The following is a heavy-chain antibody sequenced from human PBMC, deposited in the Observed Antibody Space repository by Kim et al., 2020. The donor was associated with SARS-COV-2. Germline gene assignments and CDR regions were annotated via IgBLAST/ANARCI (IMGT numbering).Heavy chain of an antibody. V-gene: IGHV3-23*01. J-gene: IGHJ4*02. CDR3: ANVRRDCYNYVVY. CDR2: ISGSDGST. Sequence: GGSLRLSCAATGFKFSSYAMTWVRQAPGKGLEWVSVISGSDGSTYYADSVKGRFTISRDNSKNTLYLQMNSLRAEDTAVYFCANVRRDCYNYVVYWGQGT. D-gene: IGHD5-12*01. CDR1: GFKFSSYA.